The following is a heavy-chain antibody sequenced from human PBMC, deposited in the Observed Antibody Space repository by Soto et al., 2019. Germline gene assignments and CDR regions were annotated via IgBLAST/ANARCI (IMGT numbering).Heavy chain of an antibody. CDR1: GGTFSTYT. V-gene: IGHV1-69*02. J-gene: IGHJ3*02. CDR2: ILPMLDIT. CDR3: TLGSWSAETFGI. D-gene: IGHD6-13*01. Sequence: QVQLVQSGAEVKKPGSSVKVSCKASGGTFSTYTIIWVRQAPGQGLEWMGRILPMLDITNSAQRFEGRVTISADKSASTACLELSGLRSEDTAVYYCTLGSWSAETFGIWGRATMVTVSS.